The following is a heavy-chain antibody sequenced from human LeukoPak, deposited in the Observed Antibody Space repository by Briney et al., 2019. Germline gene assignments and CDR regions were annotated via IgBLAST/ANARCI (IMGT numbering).Heavy chain of an antibody. CDR1: GYTFTSYG. CDR2: ISAYNGNT. D-gene: IGHD6-13*01. J-gene: IGHJ3*02. Sequence: ASVKVSCKASGYTFTSYGISWVRQAPGQGLEWMGWISAYNGNTNYAQKLQGRVTVTTDTSTSTAYMERRSLRSDDTAVYYCARDFDSFIAAAGLDAFDIWGQGTMVTASS. V-gene: IGHV1-18*01. CDR3: ARDFDSFIAAAGLDAFDI.